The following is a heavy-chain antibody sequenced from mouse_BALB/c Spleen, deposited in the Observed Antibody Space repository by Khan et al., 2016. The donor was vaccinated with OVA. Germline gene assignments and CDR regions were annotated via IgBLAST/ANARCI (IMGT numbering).Heavy chain of an antibody. CDR3: TRFHGGY. CDR1: GYTFTNYV. CDR2: INTYTGET. Sequence: QIQLVQSGPELKKPGETVKISCKASGYTFTNYVMNWVKQSPGKGLKWMGWINTYTGETTYADDFKGRFAFSLETSASTAYLQINSLKNEDTATYFCTRFHGGYWGQGPTLTVSS. J-gene: IGHJ2*01. V-gene: IGHV9-3-1*01.